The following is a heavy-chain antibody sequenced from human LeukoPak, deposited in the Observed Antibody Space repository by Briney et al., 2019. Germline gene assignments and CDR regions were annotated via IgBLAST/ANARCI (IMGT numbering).Heavy chain of an antibody. CDR1: GGTFSSYA. V-gene: IGHV1-69*05. D-gene: IGHD5-24*01. CDR3: ARDITPQDGYKASYAFDI. J-gene: IGHJ3*02. CDR2: IIPIFGTA. Sequence: SVKVSCKASGGTFSSYAISWVRQAPGQGLEWMGRIIPIFGTANYAQKFQGRATITTDESTSTAYMELSSLRSEDTAVYYCARDITPQDGYKASYAFDIWGQGTMVTVSS.